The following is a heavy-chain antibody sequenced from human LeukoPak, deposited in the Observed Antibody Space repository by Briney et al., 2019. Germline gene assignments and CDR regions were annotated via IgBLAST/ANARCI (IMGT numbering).Heavy chain of an antibody. V-gene: IGHV4-59*08. Sequence: SETLSLTCTVSSGSLRRYYWSWLRQPPGKGLEWIGYIYYSGSTKYNPSLKSRATISVDTSKNQFSLKLNSVTAADTAVYYCASGSYYFDYWGQGTLVTVSS. J-gene: IGHJ4*02. CDR1: SGSLRRYY. D-gene: IGHD1-26*01. CDR2: IYYSGST. CDR3: ASGSYYFDY.